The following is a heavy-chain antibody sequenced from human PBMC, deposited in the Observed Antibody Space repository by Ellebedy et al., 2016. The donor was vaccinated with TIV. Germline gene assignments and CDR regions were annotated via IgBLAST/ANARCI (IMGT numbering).Heavy chain of an antibody. D-gene: IGHD6-6*01. CDR3: ASGYSSWSTYPFDY. CDR1: GGTFSSYA. Sequence: SVKVSCXASGGTFSSYAISWVRQAPGQGLEWMGGIIPIFGTANYAQKFQGRVTITADESTSTAYMELSSLRSEDTAVYYCASGYSSWSTYPFDYWGQGTLVTVSS. CDR2: IIPIFGTA. V-gene: IGHV1-69*13. J-gene: IGHJ4*02.